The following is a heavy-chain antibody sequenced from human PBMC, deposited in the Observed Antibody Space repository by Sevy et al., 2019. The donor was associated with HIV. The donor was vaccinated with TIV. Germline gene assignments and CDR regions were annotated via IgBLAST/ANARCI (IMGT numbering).Heavy chain of an antibody. CDR2: ITRNSYEAYGGTT. J-gene: IGHJ4*02. Sequence: GGYLRLSCTTSGFTFDDYAMSWFRQAPGKGLEWVAFITRNSYEAYGGTTDYAASVKGRFIISRDDSKSIAHLQMNSLKTEDTAVYYCTRGLATADTPEYYFDYWGQGTLVTVSS. CDR1: GFTFDDYA. CDR3: TRGLATADTPEYYFDY. V-gene: IGHV3-49*03. D-gene: IGHD5-12*01.